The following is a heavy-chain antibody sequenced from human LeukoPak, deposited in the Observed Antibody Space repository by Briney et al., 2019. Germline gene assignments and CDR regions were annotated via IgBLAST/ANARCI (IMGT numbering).Heavy chain of an antibody. CDR3: ARDGGEMATQGSCY. CDR2: ISNSSSYI. J-gene: IGHJ4*02. CDR1: GFTFSSYS. Sequence: GGSLRLSCAASGFTFSSYSMNWVRQAPGKGLEWVSSISNSSSYIYYEDSVKGRFTISRDKAKNSLYLQMNSLRAEDTAVYYCARDGGEMATQGSCYWGQGTLVTVSS. V-gene: IGHV3-21*01. D-gene: IGHD5-24*01.